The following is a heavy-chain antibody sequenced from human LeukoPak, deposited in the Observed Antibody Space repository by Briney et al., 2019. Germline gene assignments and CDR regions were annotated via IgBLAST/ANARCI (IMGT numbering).Heavy chain of an antibody. CDR1: GYTFTSYD. CDR3: ARDDIGASGWFDP. D-gene: IGHD3-9*01. V-gene: IGHV1-8*01. Sequence: ASVKVPCKASGYTFTSYDINWVRQATGQGLEWMEWMNPNSGNTGYAQKFQGRVTMTRNTSISTAYMELSSLRSEDTAVCYCARDDIGASGWFDPWGQGTLVTVSS. CDR2: MNPNSGNT. J-gene: IGHJ5*02.